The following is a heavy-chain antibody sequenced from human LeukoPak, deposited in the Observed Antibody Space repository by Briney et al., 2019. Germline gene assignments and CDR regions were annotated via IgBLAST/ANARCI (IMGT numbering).Heavy chain of an antibody. CDR1: GGSFSGYY. CDR3: ARDHGSGIHDY. CDR2: INHSGST. Sequence: SETLSLTCAVYGGSFSGYYWSWIRQPPGKGLEWIGEINHSGSTNYNPSLKSRVTISVDTSKNQFSLKPNSVTAADTAVYYCARDHGSGIHDYWGQGTLVTVSS. D-gene: IGHD3-10*01. J-gene: IGHJ4*02. V-gene: IGHV4-34*01.